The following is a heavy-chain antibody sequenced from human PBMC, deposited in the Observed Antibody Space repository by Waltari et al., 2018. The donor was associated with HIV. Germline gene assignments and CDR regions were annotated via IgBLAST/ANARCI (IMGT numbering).Heavy chain of an antibody. Sequence: EVHLVESGGGLVKRGGSLRSSCAASGFSFSRYSMNWVHQGPGKGLEWVSSISSSSNFIYYADSVKGRFTISRDNAKNSLYLQMNSLRAEDTAVYYCARDGGSPPNRWFDPWGQGTLVTVSS. CDR1: GFSFSRYS. V-gene: IGHV3-21*01. CDR2: ISSSSNFI. D-gene: IGHD1-26*01. J-gene: IGHJ5*02. CDR3: ARDGGSPPNRWFDP.